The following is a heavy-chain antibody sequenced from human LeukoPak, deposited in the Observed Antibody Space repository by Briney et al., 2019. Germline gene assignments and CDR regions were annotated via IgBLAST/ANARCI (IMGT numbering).Heavy chain of an antibody. CDR2: INPSGGST. D-gene: IGHD6-19*01. CDR1: GYTFTSYY. Sequence: ASVKVSCKASGYTFTSYYMHWVRQAPGQGLEWMGIINPSGGSTSYAQKFQGRVTMTRDTSTSTVYMELSSLRSEDTAVYYCASIAVAGTRYYYYGMDVWGQGTTVTVSS. V-gene: IGHV1-46*01. CDR3: ASIAVAGTRYYYYGMDV. J-gene: IGHJ6*02.